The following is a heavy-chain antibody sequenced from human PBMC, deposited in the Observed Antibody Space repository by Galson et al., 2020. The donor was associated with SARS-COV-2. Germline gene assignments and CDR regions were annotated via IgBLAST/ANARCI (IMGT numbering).Heavy chain of an antibody. V-gene: IGHV4-59*01. CDR3: ARWFTVTVGYCFDS. CDR2: IHYSGTT. D-gene: IGHD4-17*01. CDR1: GGSITSSY. Sequence: ETSETLSLTCTISGGSITSSYWSWIRQPPGKGLEWIGYIHYSGTTNYNPSLRSRVTISVDTSENQFSLKLSSVTAADTAVYYYARWFTVTVGYCFDSWGQGTLVTVSS. J-gene: IGHJ4*02.